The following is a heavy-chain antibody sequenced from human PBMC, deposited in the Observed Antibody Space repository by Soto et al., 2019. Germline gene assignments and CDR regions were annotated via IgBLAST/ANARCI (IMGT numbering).Heavy chain of an antibody. CDR2: ISAYNGNT. V-gene: IGHV1-18*04. Sequence: QVQLVQSGAEVKKPGASVKVSCKASGYTFTSYGISWVRQAPRQGLEWMRWISAYNGNTNYAQRLQGRVTMTTEKSTGTADVVLRRLRSDDTAVYYCARDARAGTPFDYWGKGTLVTVSS. D-gene: IGHD6-19*01. J-gene: IGHJ4*02. CDR1: GYTFTSYG. CDR3: ARDARAGTPFDY.